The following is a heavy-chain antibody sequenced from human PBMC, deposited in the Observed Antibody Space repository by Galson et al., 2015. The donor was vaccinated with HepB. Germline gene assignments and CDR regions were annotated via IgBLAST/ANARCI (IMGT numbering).Heavy chain of an antibody. D-gene: IGHD1-14*01. CDR3: AADPELGIGTSDI. J-gene: IGHJ3*02. CDR1: GFTFSSYW. V-gene: IGHV3-7*01. Sequence: SLRLSCAPSGFTFSSYWMSWVRQAPGKGLEWVANIDQDGSEKNYVDSVKGRFTISRDNARNSLYLQMNSLRAEDMAMYYCAADPELGIGTSDIWGQGTMVTVSS. CDR2: IDQDGSEK.